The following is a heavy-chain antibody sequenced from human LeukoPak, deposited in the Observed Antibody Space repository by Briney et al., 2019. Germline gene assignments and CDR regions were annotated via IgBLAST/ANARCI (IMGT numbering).Heavy chain of an antibody. CDR1: GGSISSSYYY. Sequence: SETLSLTCTVSGGSISSSYYYWSWIRQPPGKGLEWIGYIYYSGSTNYNPSLKSRVTLSVDTSKNQFSLKLSSVTAADTAVYYCARLDVWGQGTTVTVSS. V-gene: IGHV4-61*01. CDR3: ARLDV. CDR2: IYYSGST. J-gene: IGHJ6*02.